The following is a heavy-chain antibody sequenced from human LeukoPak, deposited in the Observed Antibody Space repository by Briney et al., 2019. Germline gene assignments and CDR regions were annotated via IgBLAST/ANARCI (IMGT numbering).Heavy chain of an antibody. V-gene: IGHV3-23*01. CDR3: AKVGVGYCSSTSCYYFDY. J-gene: IGHJ4*02. Sequence: GGSLRLSCAASGFTLSSYAMSWVRQAPGKGLEWVSAISGSGGSTYYADSVKGRFTISRDNSKNTLYLQMSSLRAEDTAVYYCAKVGVGYCSSTSCYYFDYWGQGTLVTVSS. CDR2: ISGSGGST. D-gene: IGHD2-2*01. CDR1: GFTLSSYA.